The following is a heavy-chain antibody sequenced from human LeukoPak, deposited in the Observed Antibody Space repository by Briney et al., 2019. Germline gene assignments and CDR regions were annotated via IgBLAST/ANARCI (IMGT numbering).Heavy chain of an antibody. CDR3: GRDQWELPAY. CDR1: GGSISKYY. V-gene: IGHV4-59*01. D-gene: IGHD1-26*01. J-gene: IGHJ4*02. CDR2: VYYSGST. Sequence: SGTLSLTCTGSGGSISKYYWSWIRQPPGKGLEWIGYVYYSGSTNYSPSLKSRVTISVDTSKNQFSLKLSSVTAADAAVYYCGRDQWELPAYWGQGTLVTGSS.